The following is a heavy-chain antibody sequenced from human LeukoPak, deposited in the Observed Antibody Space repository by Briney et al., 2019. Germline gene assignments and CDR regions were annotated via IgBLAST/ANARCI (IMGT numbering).Heavy chain of an antibody. Sequence: GASVKVSCKASGYTFTGSYMHWVRQAPGKGLEWMGRMNPKSGDTNYAQKFQGRVTMTRDTSINTAYMELSSLRSDDTAVYYCVPRGDEGFDYWGQGSLVTVSS. J-gene: IGHJ4*02. CDR3: VPRGDEGFDY. V-gene: IGHV1-2*06. D-gene: IGHD3-16*01. CDR2: MNPKSGDT. CDR1: GYTFTGSY.